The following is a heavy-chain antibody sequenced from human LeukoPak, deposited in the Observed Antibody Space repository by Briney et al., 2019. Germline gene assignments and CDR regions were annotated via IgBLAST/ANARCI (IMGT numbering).Heavy chain of an antibody. CDR2: INPNSGGT. Sequence: ASVKVSCKASGYTFTNSYMHWVRQAPGQGLEWMGWINPNSGGTNYAQKFRGRVTMTRDTSINTAYMELSRLRSDHTDVYYCARDVEYNYGFAGEDSNWFDPWGQGTLVTVSS. CDR3: ARDVEYNYGFAGEDSNWFDP. J-gene: IGHJ5*02. CDR1: GYTFTNSY. V-gene: IGHV1-2*02. D-gene: IGHD5-18*01.